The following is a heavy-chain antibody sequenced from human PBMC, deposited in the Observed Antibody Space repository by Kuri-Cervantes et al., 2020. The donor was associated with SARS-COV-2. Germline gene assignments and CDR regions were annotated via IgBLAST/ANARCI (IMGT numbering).Heavy chain of an antibody. Sequence: GGSLRLSCAASGFTFSDYYMIWIRQAPGKGLEWVAYISTGGGNIYYADSVKGRFTISRDNAENSLFLQMNSLRAEDTAVYYCARVHYDSSGYYYNYWGQGTLVTVSS. CDR1: GFTFSDYY. CDR2: ISTGGGNI. J-gene: IGHJ4*02. D-gene: IGHD3-22*01. CDR3: ARVHYDSSGYYYNY. V-gene: IGHV3-11*04.